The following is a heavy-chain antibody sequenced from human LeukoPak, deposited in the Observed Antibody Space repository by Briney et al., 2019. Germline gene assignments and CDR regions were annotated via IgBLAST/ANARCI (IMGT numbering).Heavy chain of an antibody. CDR1: GGSFSGYY. Sequence: SETLSLTCAVYGGSFSGYYWSWIRQPPGKGLEWIGEINHSGSTNYNPSLKSRVTISVDTSKNQFSLKLSSVTAAGTAVYYCARAGWIVATTQFDYWGQGTLVTVSS. CDR3: ARAGWIVATTQFDY. CDR2: INHSGST. D-gene: IGHD5-12*01. J-gene: IGHJ4*02. V-gene: IGHV4-34*01.